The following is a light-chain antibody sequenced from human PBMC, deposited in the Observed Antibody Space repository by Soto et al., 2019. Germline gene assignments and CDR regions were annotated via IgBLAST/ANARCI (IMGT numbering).Light chain of an antibody. CDR1: QTISTY. J-gene: IGKJ1*01. CDR3: QQSYSRPHA. V-gene: IGKV1-39*01. Sequence: IQLTQSLSSLSASVGERITLTCRASQTISTYLNWDQHKPGKAPKLLIYAASSLHSEVPLRFSGSGSGTDFTLTISSLHPEDFATYYCQQSYSRPHAFGQGTKVDI. CDR2: AAS.